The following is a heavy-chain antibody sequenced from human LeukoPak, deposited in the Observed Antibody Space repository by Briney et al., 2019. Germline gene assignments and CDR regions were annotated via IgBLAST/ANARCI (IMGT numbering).Heavy chain of an antibody. J-gene: IGHJ4*02. CDR3: ARDAAPLYYYDPVAPHFDY. Sequence: GASVKVSCRASGYTFTSYGISWVRQAPGQGLEWMGWISAYNGNTNYAQKLQGRVTMTTDTSTSTAYMELRSLRSDDTAVYYCARDAAPLYYYDPVAPHFDYWGQGTLATVSS. CDR1: GYTFTSYG. V-gene: IGHV1-18*01. CDR2: ISAYNGNT. D-gene: IGHD3-22*01.